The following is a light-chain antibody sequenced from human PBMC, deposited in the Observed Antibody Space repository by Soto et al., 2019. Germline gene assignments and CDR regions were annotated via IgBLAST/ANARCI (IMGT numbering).Light chain of an antibody. J-gene: IGLJ3*02. CDR2: FDD. V-gene: IGLV1-36*01. Sequence: QSVLTQPPSVSAAPRQRVTISCSGSSSNIGSNVVNWYQQLPGKAPKLLIYFDDLLPSGVSDRFSGSKSGTSASLAISGLQSEDEADYYCATWDDSLHGVAFGGGTKLTVL. CDR1: SSNIGSNV. CDR3: ATWDDSLHGVA.